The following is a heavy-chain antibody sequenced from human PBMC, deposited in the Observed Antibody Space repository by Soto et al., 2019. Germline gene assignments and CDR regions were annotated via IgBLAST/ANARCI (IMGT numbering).Heavy chain of an antibody. CDR3: ARGGDIVVVPAAIPHYHYGMEV. D-gene: IGHD2-2*01. J-gene: IGHJ6*02. CDR1: GYTFTRYG. CDR2: ISAYNGKA. V-gene: IGHV1-18*01. Sequence: ASVKVSWKASGYTFTRYGISWVRQAPGQGLEWVGWISAYNGKANYAQKFQGRVTITADESTSTAYMELSSLRSEDTAVYYCARGGDIVVVPAAIPHYHYGMEVWGQATTVTVSS.